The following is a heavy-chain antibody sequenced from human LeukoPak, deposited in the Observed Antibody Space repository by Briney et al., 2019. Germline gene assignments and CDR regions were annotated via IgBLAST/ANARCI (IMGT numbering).Heavy chain of an antibody. V-gene: IGHV3-48*04. CDR3: ARKAQAGSHSGPFDI. J-gene: IGHJ3*02. D-gene: IGHD1-26*01. CDR1: GFTFSSNA. CDR2: ISSDSLTI. Sequence: GGSLRLSCAASGFTFSSNAMNWVRHAPGKGLEWISSISSDSLTIKYAAFVSGQFTISRDNAEHLLFLQMHSLRAEDTPVYYCARKAQAGSHSGPFDIWGQGTLVSVSS.